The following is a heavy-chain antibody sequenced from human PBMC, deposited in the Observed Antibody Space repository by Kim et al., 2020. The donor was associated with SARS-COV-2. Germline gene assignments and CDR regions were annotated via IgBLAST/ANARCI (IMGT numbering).Heavy chain of an antibody. CDR1: GFTFSSYA. J-gene: IGHJ6*03. V-gene: IGHV3-23*01. D-gene: IGHD2-2*01. CDR3: AKDPRYCSSTSCSIAAYYYYYYMDV. CDR2: ISGSGGST. Sequence: GGSLRLSCAASGFTFSSYAMSWVRQAPGKGLEWVSAISGSGGSTYYADSVKGRFTISRDNSKNTLYLQMNSLRAEDTAVYYCAKDPRYCSSTSCSIAAYYYYYYMDVWGKGTTVTVSS.